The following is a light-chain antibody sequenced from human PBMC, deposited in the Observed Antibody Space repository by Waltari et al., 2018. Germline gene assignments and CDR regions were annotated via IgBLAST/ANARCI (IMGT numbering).Light chain of an antibody. CDR2: GNH. V-gene: IGLV1-40*01. CDR3: QSFDNMLSGGVV. CDR1: TSNIGAGHD. J-gene: IGLJ2*01. Sequence: QSVLTQPPSVSGTPGQRVTISCSGSTSNIGAGHDVHWYQHLPGTAPKLLIYGNHKRPSGVPYRFSGSKSGTSASLAITGLQADDEADYFCQSFDNMLSGGVVFGGGTKLAVL.